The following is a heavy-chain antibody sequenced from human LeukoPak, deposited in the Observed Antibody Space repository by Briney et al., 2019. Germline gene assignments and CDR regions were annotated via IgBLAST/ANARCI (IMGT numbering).Heavy chain of an antibody. D-gene: IGHD1-7*01. CDR3: AKPNWNYISDYFDY. CDR1: GFTFSTYA. J-gene: IGHJ4*02. CDR2: ISDGGGDT. Sequence: GGSPRLSCAASGFTFSTYAMSWVRQAPGKGLEWVSLISDGGGDTYCADSVKGRFTISRDNSKNTLYLQMNSLRADDSAVYYCAKPNWNYISDYFDYWGQGTLVTVSS. V-gene: IGHV3-23*01.